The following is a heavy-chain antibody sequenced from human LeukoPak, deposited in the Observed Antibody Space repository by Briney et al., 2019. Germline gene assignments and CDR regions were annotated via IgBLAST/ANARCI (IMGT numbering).Heavy chain of an antibody. Sequence: PGRSLGLSCAASGFTFDDYAMHWVRQAPGKGLEWVSGISWNSGSTYYADSVKGRFTISRDNSKNTLYLQMNSLRAEDTAVYYCARDVLWGAYQLLYHDAFDIWGQGAMVTVSS. V-gene: IGHV3-9*01. CDR3: ARDVLWGAYQLLYHDAFDI. CDR2: ISWNSGST. CDR1: GFTFDDYA. J-gene: IGHJ3*02. D-gene: IGHD2-2*02.